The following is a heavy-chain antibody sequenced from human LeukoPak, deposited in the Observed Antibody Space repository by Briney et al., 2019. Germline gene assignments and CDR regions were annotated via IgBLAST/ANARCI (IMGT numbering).Heavy chain of an antibody. D-gene: IGHD2-21*01. CDR3: ASSEGPKRLFVY. CDR2: IYYSGST. J-gene: IGHJ4*02. V-gene: IGHV4-59*08. CDR1: GGSISSYY. Sequence: SETLSLTCTVSGGSISSYYWSWIRQPPGKGLEWIGYIYYSGSTNYNPSLKSRVAISVDTSKNQFSLKLSSVTAADTAVYYCASSEGPKRLFVYWGQGTLVTVSS.